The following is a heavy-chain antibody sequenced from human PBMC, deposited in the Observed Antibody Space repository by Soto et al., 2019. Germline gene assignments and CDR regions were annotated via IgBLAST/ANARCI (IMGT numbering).Heavy chain of an antibody. CDR1: GGTFSSYA. CDR3: ARSGRSRYCGGDCYSEYFQH. CDR2: IIPIFGTA. J-gene: IGHJ1*01. V-gene: IGHV1-69*13. D-gene: IGHD2-21*02. Sequence: GASVKVSCKASGGTFSSYAISWVRQAPGQGLEWMGGIIPIFGTANYAQKFQGRVTITADESTSTAYMELSSLRSEDTAVYYCARSGRSRYCGGDCYSEYFQHWGQGTLVTVSS.